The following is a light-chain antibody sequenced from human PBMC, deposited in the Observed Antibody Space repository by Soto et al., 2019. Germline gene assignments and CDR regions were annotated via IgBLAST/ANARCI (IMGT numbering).Light chain of an antibody. V-gene: IGKV1-16*02. CDR3: QQYNSYPLT. CDR2: AAS. J-gene: IGKJ4*01. Sequence: DIQMTQSPSSLSASVGERVTMTCRASRHISTSLAWFQQTPGKAPKPLIYAASRLQGGVPSKFSGSGSGTDFTLTISNLQPEDFGTYYCQQYNSYPLTFGGGTKVEVK. CDR1: RHISTS.